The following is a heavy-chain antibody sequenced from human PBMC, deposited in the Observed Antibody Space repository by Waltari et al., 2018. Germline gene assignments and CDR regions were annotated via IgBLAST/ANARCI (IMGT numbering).Heavy chain of an antibody. D-gene: IGHD4-17*01. Sequence: QVQLVESGGGVVQPGRSLRLSCAASGFTFSSYAMHWVRQAPGQGLEWVAVISYDGSNKYYADSVKGRFTISRDNSKNTLYLQMNSLRAEDTAVYNCARDGAYDYGGNGRAFDIWGQGTMVTVSS. CDR1: GFTFSSYA. CDR3: ARDGAYDYGGNGRAFDI. V-gene: IGHV3-30*01. CDR2: ISYDGSNK. J-gene: IGHJ3*02.